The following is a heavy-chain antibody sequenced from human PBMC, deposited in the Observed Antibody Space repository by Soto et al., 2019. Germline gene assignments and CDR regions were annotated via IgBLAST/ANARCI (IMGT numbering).Heavy chain of an antibody. J-gene: IGHJ4*02. D-gene: IGHD6-19*01. CDR1: GFTFSNHA. V-gene: IGHV3-23*01. CDR2: MSADESLI. Sequence: EVQLLESGGGLVQPGGSLRLSCAASGFTFSNHAMSWVRQAPGKGLEWVSGMSADESLIYYADYVKGRFSMSRDNSKNTLFLQMNSLRAEDTAVYFWAKREGIGEAAKNLDFWGQGTLVTVSS. CDR3: AKREGIGEAAKNLDF.